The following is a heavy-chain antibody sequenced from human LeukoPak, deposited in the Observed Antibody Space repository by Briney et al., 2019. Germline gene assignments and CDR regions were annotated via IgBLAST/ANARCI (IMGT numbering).Heavy chain of an antibody. CDR1: GFTFSSYS. CDR2: ISSSSSYI. V-gene: IGHV3-21*01. D-gene: IGHD1-7*01. Sequence: GGSLRLSCAASGFTFSSYSMNWVRQAPGKGLEWVSSISSSSSYIYYADSVKGRFTISRDNAKNSLFLQMTSLRAEDTALYYCASEVLELQGASDIWGQGTMVTVSS. J-gene: IGHJ3*02. CDR3: ASEVLELQGASDI.